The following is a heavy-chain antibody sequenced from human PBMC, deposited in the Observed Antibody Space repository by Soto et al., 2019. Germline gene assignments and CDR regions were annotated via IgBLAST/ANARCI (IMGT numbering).Heavy chain of an antibody. D-gene: IGHD3-16*01. J-gene: IGHJ4*02. CDR3: XRAGGLGSGAVDY. Sequence: QLQLQESGSGLVKPSQTLSLTCAVSGGSISSXGYXWGWIRQPPGKSLEWIGYIYHSGSTYYNPXXXRRXXXXXXXXXXXXXXXXXXXXXXXXAXXXXXRAGGLGSGAVDYWGQGTLVTVSS. CDR1: GGSISSXGYX. V-gene: IGHV4-30-2*01. CDR2: IYHSGST.